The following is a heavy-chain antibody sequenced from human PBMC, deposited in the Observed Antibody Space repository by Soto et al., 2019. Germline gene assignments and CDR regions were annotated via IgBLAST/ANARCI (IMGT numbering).Heavy chain of an antibody. D-gene: IGHD3-16*01. V-gene: IGHV3-23*01. CDR2: IGASGGST. CDR1: GFTQRGYA. CDR3: VRQGPLGNVILVSTPFQA. J-gene: IGHJ5*02. Sequence: SXALSGFTQRGYAMSWDRQCPVKGLEWVSGIGASGGSTYYADSVKGRFTISRDNSKNTLYLQMNSLRVEDTAVYFCVRQGPLGNVILVSTPFQAWGQGTLVTVSS.